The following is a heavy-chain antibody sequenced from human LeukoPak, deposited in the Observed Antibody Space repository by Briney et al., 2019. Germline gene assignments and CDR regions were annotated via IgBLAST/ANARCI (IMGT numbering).Heavy chain of an antibody. CDR2: ISYDGSNK. Sequence: PGGSLRLSCAASGFTFSSYAMHWVRQAPGKGLEWVAVISYDGSNKYYADSVKGRFTISRDYSKNTLYLQMNSLRAEDTAVYYCAKTNYYGSGSYSFDYWGQGTLVTVSS. D-gene: IGHD3-10*01. CDR1: GFTFSSYA. J-gene: IGHJ4*02. CDR3: AKTNYYGSGSYSFDY. V-gene: IGHV3-30*04.